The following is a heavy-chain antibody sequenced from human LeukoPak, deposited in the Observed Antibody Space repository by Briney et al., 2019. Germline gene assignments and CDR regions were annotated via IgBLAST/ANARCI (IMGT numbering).Heavy chain of an antibody. Sequence: SQTLSLTCTVSGGSISGGSYYWSWIRQPAGKGLEWIGRIYTSGSTNYNPSLKSRVTISVDTSKNQFSLKLSSVTAADTAVYYCAGLELTRIAARPTFNYFDYWGQGTLVTVSS. J-gene: IGHJ4*02. D-gene: IGHD6-6*01. V-gene: IGHV4-61*02. CDR1: GGSISGGSYY. CDR3: AGLELTRIAARPTFNYFDY. CDR2: IYTSGST.